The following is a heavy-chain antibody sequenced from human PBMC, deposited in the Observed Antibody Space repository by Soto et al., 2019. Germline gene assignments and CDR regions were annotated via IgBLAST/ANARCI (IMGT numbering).Heavy chain of an antibody. CDR1: GGSISSYY. CDR2: IYYSGST. Sequence: QVQLQESGPGLVKPSETLSLTCTVSGGSISSYYWSWIRQPPGKGLEWIGYIYYSGSTNYNPSLKRLTTSAVATTKQFSLQQLSAVAAAATAEYCWGITNVPCCSSTSYPPYYYYMDVWGKGTTVTVSS. CDR3: GITNVPCCSSTSYPPYYYYMDV. V-gene: IGHV4-59*01. D-gene: IGHD2-2*01. J-gene: IGHJ6*03.